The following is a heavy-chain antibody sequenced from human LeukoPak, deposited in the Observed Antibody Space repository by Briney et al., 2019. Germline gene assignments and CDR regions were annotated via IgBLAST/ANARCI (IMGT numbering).Heavy chain of an antibody. Sequence: PSETLSLTCAVYGGSFSGYYWSWIRQPPGKGLEWIGEINHSGSTNCNPSLKSRVTISVDTSKNQFSLKLSSVTAADTAVYYCARGGIVVVPAAMYAFDIWGQGTMVTVSS. D-gene: IGHD2-2*01. CDR1: GGSFSGYY. J-gene: IGHJ3*02. CDR2: INHSGST. CDR3: ARGGIVVVPAAMYAFDI. V-gene: IGHV4-34*01.